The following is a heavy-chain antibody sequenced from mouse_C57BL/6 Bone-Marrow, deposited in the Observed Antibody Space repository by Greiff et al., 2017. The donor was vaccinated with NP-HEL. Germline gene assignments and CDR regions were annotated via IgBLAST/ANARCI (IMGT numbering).Heavy chain of an antibody. CDR1: GFSLSTFGMG. D-gene: IGHD2-3*01. Sequence: QVTLKVSGPGILQPSQTLSLTCSFSGFSLSTFGMGVGWIRQPSGKGLEWLAHIWWDDDKYYNPALKSRLTISKDTSKNQVFLKIANVDTADTATYYCARIAKNDGYPYWYFDVWGTGTTVTVSS. J-gene: IGHJ1*03. CDR2: IWWDDDK. CDR3: ARIAKNDGYPYWYFDV. V-gene: IGHV8-8*01.